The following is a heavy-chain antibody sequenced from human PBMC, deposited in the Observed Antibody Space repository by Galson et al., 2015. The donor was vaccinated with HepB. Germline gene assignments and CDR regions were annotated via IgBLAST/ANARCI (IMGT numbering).Heavy chain of an antibody. Sequence: SLRLSCAASGFTFSSYGMTWVRQAPGKGLEWVSAMSGSGGSTYYADSVRGRFTISRDNSKNTLYLQMNSLRVEDTAVYYCAKLYGDSSGSWGQGTLVTVSS. D-gene: IGHD3-22*01. CDR1: GFTFSSYG. CDR3: AKLYGDSSGS. CDR2: MSGSGGST. V-gene: IGHV3-23*01. J-gene: IGHJ5*02.